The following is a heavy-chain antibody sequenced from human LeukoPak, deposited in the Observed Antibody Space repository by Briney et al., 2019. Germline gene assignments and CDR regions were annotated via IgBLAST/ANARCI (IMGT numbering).Heavy chain of an antibody. CDR3: ARAPSWRGLDY. Sequence: SVKVSCKASGGTFSSYAISWVRQAPGQGLEWMGGIIPIFGTANYAQKFQGRVTMTTDTSTSTAYLELRSLTSDDTAMYYCARAPSWRGLDYWGQGTLVTVSS. J-gene: IGHJ4*02. V-gene: IGHV1-69*05. CDR2: IIPIFGTA. CDR1: GGTFSSYA. D-gene: IGHD2-2*01.